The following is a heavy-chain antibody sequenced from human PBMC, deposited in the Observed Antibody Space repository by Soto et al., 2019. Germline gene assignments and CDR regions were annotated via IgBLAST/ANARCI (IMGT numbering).Heavy chain of an antibody. D-gene: IGHD2-15*01. J-gene: IGHJ6*02. Sequence: ASVKVSCKSSGYTFTSYSMHWVRQAPGQGLEWMGIINPSSGRTSYAQNFQGRVTMTSDTSTSIVYMEMSSLKSEDTAVYYCARDHNFGFILYAMDVWGQGTTVTVSS. CDR2: INPSSGRT. CDR3: ARDHNFGFILYAMDV. V-gene: IGHV1-46*01. CDR1: GYTFTSYS.